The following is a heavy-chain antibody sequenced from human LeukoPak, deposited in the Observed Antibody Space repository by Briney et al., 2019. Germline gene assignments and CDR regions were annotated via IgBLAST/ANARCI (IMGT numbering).Heavy chain of an antibody. CDR3: ARVNIAVAGDASDV. CDR2: YTGDT. V-gene: IGHV4-59*01. J-gene: IGHJ3*01. Sequence: SETLSLTCSVSGDSISRFYWSWVRQPPGKGLEWIGYTGDTNYNPSLKSRVTISLDASKSQFPLKLSSVTAADTAMYYCARVNIAVAGDASDVWGRGTMVTVSS. CDR1: GDSISRFY. D-gene: IGHD6-19*01.